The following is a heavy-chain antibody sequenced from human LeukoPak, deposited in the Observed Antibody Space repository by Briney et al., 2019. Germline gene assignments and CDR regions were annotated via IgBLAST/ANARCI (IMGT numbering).Heavy chain of an antibody. CDR1: GFTFSNAW. CDR2: VKSKTDGGTT. CDR3: TTMDYAAFAY. V-gene: IGHV3-15*01. Sequence: GGSLRLSCAASGFTFSNAWMGWVRQAPGTGLEWVGRVKSKTDGGTTDYAAPVKGKFSISRDDSKNRLYLQMNSLKTEDTAVYYCTTMDYAAFAYWGQGTLVTVSS. J-gene: IGHJ4*02. D-gene: IGHD4-17*01.